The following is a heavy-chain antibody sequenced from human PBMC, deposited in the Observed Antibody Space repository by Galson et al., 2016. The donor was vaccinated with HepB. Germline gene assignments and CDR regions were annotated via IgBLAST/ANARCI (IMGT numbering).Heavy chain of an antibody. D-gene: IGHD3-10*01. V-gene: IGHV3-15*01. CDR3: ATGLGRRYYASGNYLPYYQYGMDL. J-gene: IGHJ6*04. CDR1: GFTFSYAW. CDR2: IKSKTDGGTT. Sequence: SLRLSCAASGFTFSYAWMSWVRQAPGKGLEWVGRIKSKTDGGTTGYAAPVKGRFAISRDDSKSTLFLQMNGLKTDDTAVYYCATGLGRRYYASGNYLPYYQYGMDLWGKGTTVTVFS.